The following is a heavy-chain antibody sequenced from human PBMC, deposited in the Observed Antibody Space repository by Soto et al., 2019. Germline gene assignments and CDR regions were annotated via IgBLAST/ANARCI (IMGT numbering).Heavy chain of an antibody. CDR3: ARDGYYYGMDV. Sequence: TGGSLRLSCAASGFTFSRYWMTWVRQAPGKGLEWVANIKQDGSEKYYVDSVKGRFTISRDNAKNSLYLQMNSLRVEETAVYYCARDGYYYGMDVWGQGTTVTVSS. J-gene: IGHJ6*02. V-gene: IGHV3-7*01. CDR1: GFTFSRYW. CDR2: IKQDGSEK.